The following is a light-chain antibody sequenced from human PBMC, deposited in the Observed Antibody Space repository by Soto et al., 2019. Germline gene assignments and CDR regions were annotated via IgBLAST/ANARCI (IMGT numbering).Light chain of an antibody. CDR3: QQSYNLPRT. CDR1: QTISNF. CDR2: SSS. Sequence: DLHLTQSPSSLSASVGYRVTIACRASQTISNFLNWYQGKPGKPPKLLIYSSSTLQSGVPSRFSGSGSGTDFTLTINGLQPEDFASYWCQQSYNLPRTFGPGTKVDIK. J-gene: IGKJ1*01. V-gene: IGKV1-39*01.